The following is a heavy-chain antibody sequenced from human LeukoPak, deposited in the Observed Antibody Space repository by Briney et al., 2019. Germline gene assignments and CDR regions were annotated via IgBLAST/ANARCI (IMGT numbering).Heavy chain of an antibody. CDR2: VYYSGNT. CDR3: GXXXXXXXXXXXXXGPFDI. J-gene: IGHJ3*02. Sequence: XXXSGGSLTXYYWSWIRQPPGKGLEWIGYVYYSGNTNYSPSLKSRLSISVDTSKNQFSLKLNCVTAADTAVYYCGXXXXXXXXXXXXXGPFDIWDQGTMVTVSS. CDR1: GGSLTXYY. V-gene: IGHV4-59*01.